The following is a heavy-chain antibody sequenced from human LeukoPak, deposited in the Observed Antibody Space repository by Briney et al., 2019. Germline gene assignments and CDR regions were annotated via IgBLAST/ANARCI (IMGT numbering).Heavy chain of an antibody. CDR2: ISSSSSYT. Sequence: GGSLRLSCAASGFTFSSYSMNWVRQAPGKGLEWVSSISSSSSYTYYADSVKGRFTISRDNAKNSLYLQMNSLRAEDTAVYYCARGLVGATSPAYFDYWGQGTLVTVSS. J-gene: IGHJ4*02. CDR3: ARGLVGATSPAYFDY. CDR1: GFTFSSYS. D-gene: IGHD1-26*01. V-gene: IGHV3-21*01.